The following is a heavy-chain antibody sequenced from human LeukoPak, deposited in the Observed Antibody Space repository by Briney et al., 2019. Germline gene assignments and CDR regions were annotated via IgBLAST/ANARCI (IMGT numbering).Heavy chain of an antibody. D-gene: IGHD6-6*01. Sequence: ASVKVSCKASGYTFTGYYMHWVRQAPGQGLEWMGWINPNSGGTNYAQKFQGRVTMTRDTSISTAYMELSRLRSDDTAVYYCARDRAARPGGKYFDYWGQGTLVTVSS. J-gene: IGHJ4*02. V-gene: IGHV1-2*02. CDR2: INPNSGGT. CDR1: GYTFTGYY. CDR3: ARDRAARPGGKYFDY.